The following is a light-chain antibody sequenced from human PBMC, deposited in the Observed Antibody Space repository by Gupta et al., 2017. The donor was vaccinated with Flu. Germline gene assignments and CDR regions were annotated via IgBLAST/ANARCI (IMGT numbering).Light chain of an antibody. V-gene: IGKV1-33*01. CDR3: QQYDNLPRT. Sequence: DIQMTQSPSTLSASVGDRVTITCQASQDISNYLNWYQQKPGKAPKLLIYDASNLETGVPSRFSGSGSGTYFTFTISSLQPDDIATYYCQQYDNLPRTFGPGTKVDIK. CDR2: DAS. J-gene: IGKJ3*01. CDR1: QDISNY.